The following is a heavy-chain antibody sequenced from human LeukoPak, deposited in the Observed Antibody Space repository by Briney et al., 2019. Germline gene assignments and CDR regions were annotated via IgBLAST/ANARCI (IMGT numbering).Heavy chain of an antibody. CDR3: ARATWYCSSTSCYGDYYYYGMDV. V-gene: IGHV3-23*01. D-gene: IGHD2-2*01. J-gene: IGHJ6*02. CDR2: ISGSGGST. Sequence: GGSLRLSCAASGLTLNSYAMSWVRKAPGKGPVWVSGISGSGGSTYDADSVKGRFTISRDNSKYALYLQMNSLRAEDTAVYYCARATWYCSSTSCYGDYYYYGMDVWGQGTAVTVSS. CDR1: GLTLNSYA.